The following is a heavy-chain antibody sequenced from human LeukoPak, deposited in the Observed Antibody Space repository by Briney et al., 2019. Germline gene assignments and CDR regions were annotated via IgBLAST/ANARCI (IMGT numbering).Heavy chain of an antibody. J-gene: IGHJ6*02. Sequence: GESLQISCKGSGYSFTSYWIGWVRQMPGKGLEWMGIIYPGDSDTRYSPSFQGQVTISADKSISTAYLQWSSLKASDTAMYYCARGASGTGPPVVDYYYYYGMDVWGQGTTVTVSS. CDR2: IYPGDSDT. CDR3: ARGASGTGPPVVDYYYYYGMDV. V-gene: IGHV5-51*01. CDR1: GYSFTSYW. D-gene: IGHD1-1*01.